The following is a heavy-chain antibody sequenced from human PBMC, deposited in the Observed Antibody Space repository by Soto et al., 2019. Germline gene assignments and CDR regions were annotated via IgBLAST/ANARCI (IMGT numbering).Heavy chain of an antibody. J-gene: IGHJ6*02. Sequence: PGGSLRLSCAASGFTFSSYEMNWVRQAPGQGLEWVSYISDSGGTVYYADSVKGRFTVSRDNAQNSVYLQMNSLRTEDTAVYYCARDLLHYDFWSGYSAYFYYGMDVWGPG. CDR3: ARDLLHYDFWSGYSAYFYYGMDV. CDR1: GFTFSSYE. CDR2: ISDSGGTV. D-gene: IGHD3-3*01. V-gene: IGHV3-48*03.